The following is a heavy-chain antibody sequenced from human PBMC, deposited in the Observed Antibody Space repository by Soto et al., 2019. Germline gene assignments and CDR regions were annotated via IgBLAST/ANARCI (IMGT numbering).Heavy chain of an antibody. V-gene: IGHV3-74*01. CDR2: INSDGSST. CDR3: ASLEVLWFGELLNVFDI. CDR1: GFTFSSYW. J-gene: IGHJ3*02. D-gene: IGHD3-10*01. Sequence: GGSLRLSCAASGFTFSSYWMHWVRQAPGKGLVWVSRINSDGSSTSYADSVKGRFTISRDNAKNTLYLQMNSLRAEDTAVYYCASLEVLWFGELLNVFDIWGQGTMVTV.